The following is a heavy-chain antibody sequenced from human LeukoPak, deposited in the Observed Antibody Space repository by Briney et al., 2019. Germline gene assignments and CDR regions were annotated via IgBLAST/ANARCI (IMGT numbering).Heavy chain of an antibody. J-gene: IGHJ5*02. V-gene: IGHV4-59*08. CDR3: ARQGNTLNWFDP. D-gene: IGHD2-2*02. CDR2: IYYSGST. CDR1: GGSISSYY. Sequence: SETLSLTCTVSGGSISSYYWSWIRQPPGKGLEWIGYIYYSGSTNYNPSLKSRVTMSVDTSKNQFSLKLSSVTAADTAVYYCARQGNTLNWFDPWGQGTLVTVSS.